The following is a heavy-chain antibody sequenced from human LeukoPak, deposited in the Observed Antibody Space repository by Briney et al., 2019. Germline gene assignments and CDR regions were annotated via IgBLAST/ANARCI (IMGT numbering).Heavy chain of an antibody. D-gene: IGHD6-19*01. CDR1: GYTFTNFY. V-gene: IGHV1-46*01. CDR3: ARDAYSSGWSR. CDR2: INPSGGST. Sequence: ASVKVSCKASGYTFTNFYMHWVRQAPGQGLEWMGIINPSGGSTSYAQKFQGRVTMTRDTSTSTVYMELSSLRSEDTAVYYCARDAYSSGWSRWGQGTLVTVSS. J-gene: IGHJ4*02.